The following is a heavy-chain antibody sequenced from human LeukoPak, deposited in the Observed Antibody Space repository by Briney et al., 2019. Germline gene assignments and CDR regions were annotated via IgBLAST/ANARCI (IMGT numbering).Heavy chain of an antibody. CDR1: GVTFSRYW. V-gene: IGHV3-7*05. J-gene: IGHJ4*02. Sequence: GGALRLSCAVSGVTFSRYWMSWGGQAPGKGLEWVANIKEEERRNHYVDSVRGRFTISRDNAKNPLYLQMNSVRAEDTAVYYCARQLSGWYDADPYWVQGGLVAVSS. CDR2: IKEEERRN. D-gene: IGHD6-19*01. CDR3: ARQLSGWYDADPY.